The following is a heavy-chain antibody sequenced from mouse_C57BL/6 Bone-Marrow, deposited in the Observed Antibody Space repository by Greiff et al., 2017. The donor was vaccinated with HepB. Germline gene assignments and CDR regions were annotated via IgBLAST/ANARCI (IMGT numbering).Heavy chain of an antibody. V-gene: IGHV1-81*01. CDR1: GYTFTSYG. Sequence: QVQLQQSGAELARPGASVKLSCKASGYTFTSYGISWVKQRTGQGLEWIGAIYPRSGNTYYNEKFKGKATLTADKSSSTAYMELRSLTSEDSAVYFCARGYYGSSPAWFAYWGQGTLVTVSA. J-gene: IGHJ3*01. D-gene: IGHD1-1*01. CDR2: IYPRSGNT. CDR3: ARGYYGSSPAWFAY.